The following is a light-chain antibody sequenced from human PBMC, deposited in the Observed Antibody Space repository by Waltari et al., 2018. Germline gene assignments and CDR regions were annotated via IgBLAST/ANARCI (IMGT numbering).Light chain of an antibody. V-gene: IGKV3-20*01. J-gene: IGKJ4*01. Sequence: EIVLTPSPGTLSLSPGERATLSCRASQSVSSSYLAWYQQQPGQAPRLLIYGASTRATGIPDRFSGSGSGADFTLTISSLEPEDFAVYYCQQYGSSPRTFGGGTKVEIK. CDR2: GAS. CDR1: QSVSSSY. CDR3: QQYGSSPRT.